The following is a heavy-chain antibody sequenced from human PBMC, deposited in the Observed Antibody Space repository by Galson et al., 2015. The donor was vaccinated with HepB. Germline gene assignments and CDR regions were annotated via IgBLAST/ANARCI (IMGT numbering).Heavy chain of an antibody. CDR3: AKDFGHYF. CDR2: IKQDGIEK. D-gene: IGHD2/OR15-2a*01. J-gene: IGHJ4*02. CDR1: GFTFSYYR. Sequence: ALRLSYAAAGFTFSYYRRTRVHQGPLTRLEWVANIKQDGIEKHYVDSVMGRFAISRDNAKNSLYLQMNGLTAEDTAVYYCAKDFGHYFWGQGALITVSP. V-gene: IGHV3-7*01.